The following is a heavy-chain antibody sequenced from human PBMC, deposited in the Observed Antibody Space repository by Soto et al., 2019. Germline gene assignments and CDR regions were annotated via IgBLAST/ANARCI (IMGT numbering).Heavy chain of an antibody. CDR2: IYKSATT. V-gene: IGHV4-30-4*01. D-gene: IGHD2-15*01. J-gene: IGHJ5*01. CDR1: GDSISTVGYF. CDR3: ARGRYCLTGRCFPNWFDS. Sequence: SETLSLTCSVSGDSISTVGYFWAWIRQPPGQALEYIGYIYKSATTYYNPSFESRVAISLDTSKSQFSLNVTSVTAADTAVYFCARGRYCLTGRCFPNWFDSWGQGTLVTVSS.